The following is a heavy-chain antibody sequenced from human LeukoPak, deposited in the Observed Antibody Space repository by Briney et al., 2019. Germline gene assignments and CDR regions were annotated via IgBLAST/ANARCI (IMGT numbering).Heavy chain of an antibody. D-gene: IGHD3-22*01. V-gene: IGHV4-59*01. CDR1: GGSISSYD. J-gene: IGHJ4*02. Sequence: PSETLSLTCTDSGGSISSYDWSWIRQPPGKGLEWIGYIYYSGSTNHNPSLKSRVTISVDTSKNQFSLKLSSVTAADTAVYYCARGLYDSSGYYHIDYWGQGTLVTVSS. CDR3: ARGLYDSSGYYHIDY. CDR2: IYYSGST.